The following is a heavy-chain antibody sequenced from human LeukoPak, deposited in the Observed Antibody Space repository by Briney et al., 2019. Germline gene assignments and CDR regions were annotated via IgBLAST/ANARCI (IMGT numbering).Heavy chain of an antibody. J-gene: IGHJ6*04. D-gene: IGHD1-1*01. V-gene: IGHV1-18*04. CDR1: GYTFTSYG. CDR3: ARDKLERRPYYYDMDV. CDR2: ISAYNGNT. Sequence: GASVKVSCKASGYTFTSYGISWVRQAPGQGLEWMGWISAYNGNTNYTQKLQGRVTMTTDTSTSTAYMELRSLRSDDTAVYYCARDKLERRPYYYDMDVWGKGTTVTVSS.